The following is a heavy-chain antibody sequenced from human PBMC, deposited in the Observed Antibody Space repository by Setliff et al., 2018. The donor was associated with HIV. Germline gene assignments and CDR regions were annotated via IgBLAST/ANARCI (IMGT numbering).Heavy chain of an antibody. CDR2: IYYSGST. CDR1: GGSLLSSTYF. Sequence: SETLSLTCTVSGGSLLSSTYFWGWIRQPPGKGLECIGNIYYSGSTSYNPSLKSRVTISVDTSKNQFSLKLSSVTAADTAVYYCARLLVAGMLFDYWGQGTLVTVSS. D-gene: IGHD2-15*01. CDR3: ARLLVAGMLFDY. J-gene: IGHJ4*02. V-gene: IGHV4-39*01.